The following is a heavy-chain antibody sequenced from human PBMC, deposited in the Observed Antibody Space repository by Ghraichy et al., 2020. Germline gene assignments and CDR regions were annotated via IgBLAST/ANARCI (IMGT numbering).Heavy chain of an antibody. CDR2: IYHSGST. CDR1: GYSISSGYY. J-gene: IGHJ4*02. V-gene: IGHV4-38-2*02. CDR3: ARGGPGPIDY. Sequence: SETLSLTCTVSGYSISSGYYWGWIRQPPGKGLEWIGSIYHSGSTYYNPSLKSRVTISVDTSKNQFSLKLSSVTAADTAVYYCARGGPGPIDYWGQGTLVTVSS.